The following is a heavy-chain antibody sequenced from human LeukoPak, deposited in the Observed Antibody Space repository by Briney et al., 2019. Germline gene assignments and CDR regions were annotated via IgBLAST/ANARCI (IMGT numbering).Heavy chain of an antibody. CDR2: LSGSGDYT. CDR3: AKVTYGSGTYGAFDS. D-gene: IGHD3-10*01. J-gene: IGHJ4*02. V-gene: IGHV3-23*01. CDR1: GFTFSSYW. Sequence: PGGSLRLSCAASGFTFSSYWMSWVRQAPGKGLEWVSTLSGSGDYTYYADSVKGRFTISRDNSKNTLYLQMNSLRAEDTAVYYCAKVTYGSGTYGAFDSWGQGTLVTVSS.